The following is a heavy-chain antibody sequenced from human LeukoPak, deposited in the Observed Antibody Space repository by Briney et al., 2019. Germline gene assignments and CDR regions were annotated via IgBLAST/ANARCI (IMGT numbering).Heavy chain of an antibody. CDR2: IYYTGST. CDR3: ARCDCDRETGFDL. J-gene: IGHJ2*01. V-gene: IGHV4-59*01. CDR1: GGSISSYY. D-gene: IGHD2-21*02. Sequence: SETLSLTCTVSGGSISSYYWSWIRQPPGKGLEWIGYIYYTGSTNYNPSLKSRVTISADRSKDQFSLMLTSVTAADTAVYYCARCDCDRETGFDLWGRGTLVTVSS.